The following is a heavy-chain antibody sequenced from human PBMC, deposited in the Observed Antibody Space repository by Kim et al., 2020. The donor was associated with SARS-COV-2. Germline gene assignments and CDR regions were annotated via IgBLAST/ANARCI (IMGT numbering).Heavy chain of an antibody. CDR1: GFTFSSYS. CDR2: ISSSSSTI. D-gene: IGHD1-1*01. V-gene: IGHV3-48*02. Sequence: GGSLRLSCAASGFTFSSYSMNWVRQAPGKGLEWVSYISSSSSTIYYADSVKGRFTISRDNAKNSLYLQMNSLRDEDTAVYYCARETPHGVREYYYYGMDVWGQGTTVTVSS. CDR3: ARETPHGVREYYYYGMDV. J-gene: IGHJ6*02.